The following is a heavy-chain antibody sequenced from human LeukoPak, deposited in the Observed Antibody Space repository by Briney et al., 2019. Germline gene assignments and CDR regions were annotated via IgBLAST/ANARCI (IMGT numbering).Heavy chain of an antibody. CDR2: INERGDIT. CDR1: ASTFSKHP. CDR3: ARGDDISPGRVLEY. D-gene: IGHD3-9*01. J-gene: IGHJ4*02. V-gene: IGHV3-23*01. Sequence: PGGSLRLSCVASASTFSKHPMSWVRQAPGNGLELVSAINERGDITKYADSVMRRFTISRDNSKNTLYLQMNSLRAEDTAVYYCARGDDISPGRVLEYWGRGTLVTVSS.